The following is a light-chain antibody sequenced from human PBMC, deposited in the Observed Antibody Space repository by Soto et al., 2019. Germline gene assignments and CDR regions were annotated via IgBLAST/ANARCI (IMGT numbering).Light chain of an antibody. CDR1: QGISSY. J-gene: IGKJ2*01. Sequence: DIQLTQSPSFLSASVGDRVTITCRASQGISSYLAWYQQKPGKAPKLLIYAASTLQSGVPSRFSGSGSGTEFTLTISSLQPEDFATYYCQQYTTYPYTFGQGTKVDIK. CDR2: AAS. CDR3: QQYTTYPYT. V-gene: IGKV1-9*01.